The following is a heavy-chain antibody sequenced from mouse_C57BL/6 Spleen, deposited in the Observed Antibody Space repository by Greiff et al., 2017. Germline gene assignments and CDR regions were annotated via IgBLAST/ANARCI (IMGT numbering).Heavy chain of an antibody. V-gene: IGHV1-72*01. CDR3: ARDYGRSYASYWYFDV. Sequence: VQLQQPGAELVKPGASVKLSCKASGYTFTSYWMHWVKQRPGRGLEWIGRIDPTSGGTKYNEKYKSKATLTVDKPSSTAYMRLSILTSEDSAVYYCARDYGRSYASYWYFDVWGTGTTVTVSS. D-gene: IGHD1-1*01. CDR2: IDPTSGGT. CDR1: GYTFTSYW. J-gene: IGHJ1*03.